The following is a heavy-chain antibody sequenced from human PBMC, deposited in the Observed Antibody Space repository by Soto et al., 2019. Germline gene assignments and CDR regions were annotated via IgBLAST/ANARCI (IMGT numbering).Heavy chain of an antibody. V-gene: IGHV3-9*01. D-gene: IGHD5-12*01. CDR2: ISWNSGSI. CDR1: GFTFDDYA. CDR3: AKDMGYDLSPLGYFDY. J-gene: IGHJ4*02. Sequence: SLRLSCAASGFTFDDYAMHWVRQAPGKGLEWVSGISWNSGSIGYADSVKGRFTISRDNAKNSLYLQMNSLRSGDTALYYCAKDMGYDLSPLGYFDYWGQGTLVTVSS.